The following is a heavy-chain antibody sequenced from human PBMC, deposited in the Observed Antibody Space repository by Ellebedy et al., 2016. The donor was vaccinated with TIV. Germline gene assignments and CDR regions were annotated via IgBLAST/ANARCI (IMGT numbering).Heavy chain of an antibody. CDR1: GFAFSGPA. CDR3: TRLSCDCSSGSFNY. D-gene: IGHD2-15*01. Sequence: PGGSLRLSCAASGFAFSGPAIHWVRQAPGKGLEWVGRIRSKDNNYAKAYAASVKGRFTMSRDDSKNTAYLQMNSLKSEDTDVYYCTRLSCDCSSGSFNYWGQGILVTVSS. V-gene: IGHV3-73*01. J-gene: IGHJ4*02. CDR2: IRSKDNNYAK.